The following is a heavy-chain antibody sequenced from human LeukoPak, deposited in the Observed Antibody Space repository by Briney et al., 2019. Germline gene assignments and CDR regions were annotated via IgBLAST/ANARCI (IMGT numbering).Heavy chain of an antibody. CDR2: INHSGST. D-gene: IGHD5-12*01. V-gene: IGHV4-34*01. CDR1: GGSFSGYY. Sequence: SETLSLTCAVYGGSFSGYYWSWIRQPPGKGLEWIGEINHSGSTNYNPSLKSRVTISVDTSKNQFSLKLSSVTAADTAVYYCARDRGYNFYYYMDVWGKGTTVTVSS. J-gene: IGHJ6*03. CDR3: ARDRGYNFYYYMDV.